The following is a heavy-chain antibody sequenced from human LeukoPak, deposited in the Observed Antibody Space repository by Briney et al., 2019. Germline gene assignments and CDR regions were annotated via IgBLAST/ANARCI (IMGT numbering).Heavy chain of an antibody. V-gene: IGHV4-34*01. D-gene: IGHD3-3*01. Sequence: SETLSLTCVVYGGSFSGYHWSWIRQPPGKGLEWIGEINHSGYTNYNPSVQSRVTISVDTSKNQFSLKLSSVTAADTGVYFCARKGLRPLEWLSEYFFDYWGQGTLVSVAS. CDR1: GGSFSGYH. CDR2: INHSGYT. CDR3: ARKGLRPLEWLSEYFFDY. J-gene: IGHJ4*02.